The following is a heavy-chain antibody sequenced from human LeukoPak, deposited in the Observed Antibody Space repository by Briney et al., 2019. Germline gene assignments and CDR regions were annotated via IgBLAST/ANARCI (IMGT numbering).Heavy chain of an antibody. CDR2: IWYDGSNK. J-gene: IGHJ6*02. CDR3: ARESPPGYSYGSDGMDV. CDR1: GFTFSSYG. D-gene: IGHD5-18*01. Sequence: GGSLRLSCAASGFTFSSYGMHWVRQAPGKGLEWVAVIWYDGSNKYYADSVKGRSTISRDNSKNTLYLQMNSLRAEDTAVYYCARESPPGYSYGSDGMDVWGQGTTVTVSS. V-gene: IGHV3-33*01.